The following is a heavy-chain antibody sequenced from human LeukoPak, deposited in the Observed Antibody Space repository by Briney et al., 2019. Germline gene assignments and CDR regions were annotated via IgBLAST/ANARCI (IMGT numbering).Heavy chain of an antibody. CDR3: ARMGKYDFWSGSPSAFDY. V-gene: IGHV1-2*02. J-gene: IGHJ4*02. CDR1: GYTFTGYY. CDR2: INPNSGGT. D-gene: IGHD3-3*01. Sequence: ASVKVSCKASGYTFTGYYMHWVRQAPGQGLEWMGWINPNSGGTNYAQKFQGRVTMTRDTSISIAYMELSRLRSDDTAVYYCARMGKYDFWSGSPSAFDYWGQGTLVTVSS.